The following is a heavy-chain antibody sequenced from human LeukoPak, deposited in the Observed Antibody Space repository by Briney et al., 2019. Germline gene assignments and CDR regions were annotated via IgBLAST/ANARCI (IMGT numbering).Heavy chain of an antibody. V-gene: IGHV1-2*02. Sequence: GASVKVSCKASGYTFTGYYMHWVRQAPGQGLEWMGWINPNSGGTNYAQKFQGRVTMTRDTSISTAYMELSRLRSDDTAVYYCARESGSNYVDTADYWGQGTLVTVSS. J-gene: IGHJ4*02. CDR2: INPNSGGT. D-gene: IGHD4-11*01. CDR1: GYTFTGYY. CDR3: ARESGSNYVDTADY.